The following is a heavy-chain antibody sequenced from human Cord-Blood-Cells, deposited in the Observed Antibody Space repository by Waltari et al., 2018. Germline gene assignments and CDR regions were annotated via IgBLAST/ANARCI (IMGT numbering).Heavy chain of an antibody. V-gene: IGHV4-34*01. CDR3: ARMGKGAFDI. Sequence: QVQLQLWGAGLLKPSETLSLTCAVYGGSFSGYYWSWIRQPPGKGLEWIGEINHSGSTNYNPSLKSRVTISVDTSKNQFSLKLSSVTAADTAVYYCARMGKGAFDIWGQGTMVTVSS. CDR2: INHSGST. D-gene: IGHD7-27*01. J-gene: IGHJ3*02. CDR1: GGSFSGYY.